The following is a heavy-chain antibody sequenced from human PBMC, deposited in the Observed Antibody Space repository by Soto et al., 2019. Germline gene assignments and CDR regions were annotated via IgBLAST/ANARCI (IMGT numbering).Heavy chain of an antibody. Sequence: QGQLVESGGGVVQPGRSLTLSCEGSGFTLSNSGIHWVRQAPDTGMEWVATIAYEGKTANYSDSAKGRFTISRDISKSTVYLQMNSLRREDTATYYCAKSTSGYGGASDVWGQGTVVTVSS. CDR2: IAYEGKTA. D-gene: IGHD4-17*01. CDR3: AKSTSGYGGASDV. J-gene: IGHJ4*02. V-gene: IGHV3-30*18. CDR1: GFTLSNSG.